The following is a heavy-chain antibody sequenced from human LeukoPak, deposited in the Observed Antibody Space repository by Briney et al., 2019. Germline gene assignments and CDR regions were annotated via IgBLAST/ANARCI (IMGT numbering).Heavy chain of an antibody. J-gene: IGHJ5*02. CDR1: GFTFNTYA. CDR3: AKGLLVDGSGSLYNWFDP. CDR2: IDGSAIST. V-gene: IGHV3-23*01. D-gene: IGHD3-10*01. Sequence: GGSLRLSCAASGFTFNTYAMSWVRQAPGKGLEWVSAIDGSAISTYYADSVRGRFTSSRDNSRNTLYLQMNSLRAEDTAVYYCAKGLLVDGSGSLYNWFDPWGQGTLVTVSS.